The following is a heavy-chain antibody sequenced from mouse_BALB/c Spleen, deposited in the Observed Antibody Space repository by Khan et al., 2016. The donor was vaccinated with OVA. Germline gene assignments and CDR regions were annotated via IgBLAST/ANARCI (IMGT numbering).Heavy chain of an antibody. CDR3: AGQPYYHYYIMDY. D-gene: IGHD2-10*01. J-gene: IGHJ4*01. CDR2: IWSDGST. Sequence: VQLVESGPGLVAPSQSLSITCTISGFSLTNYGVHWVRQPPGKGLEWLVVIWSDGSTTYNSTLKSRLSISKDNSKSQVFLKMNSLQTDDTAMYYCAGQPYYHYYIMDYWGQGTSVTVSS. V-gene: IGHV2-6-1*01. CDR1: GFSLTNYG.